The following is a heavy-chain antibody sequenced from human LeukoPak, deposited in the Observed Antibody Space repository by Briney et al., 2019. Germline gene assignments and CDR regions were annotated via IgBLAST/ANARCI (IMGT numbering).Heavy chain of an antibody. D-gene: IGHD6-19*01. V-gene: IGHV3-30-3*01. Sequence: PGRSLRLSCAASGFTFSSYAMHWVRQAPGKGLEGVAVISYDGSNKYYADPVKGRFTISRDNSKNTLYLQMNSLRAEDTAVYYCARVREGIAVAATDYWGQGTLVTVSS. CDR1: GFTFSSYA. CDR2: ISYDGSNK. J-gene: IGHJ4*02. CDR3: ARVREGIAVAATDY.